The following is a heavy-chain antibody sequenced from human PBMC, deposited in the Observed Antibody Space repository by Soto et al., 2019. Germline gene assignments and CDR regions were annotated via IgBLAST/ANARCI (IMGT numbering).Heavy chain of an antibody. V-gene: IGHV4-38-2*01. Sequence: SETLSLTCAVSGYSISGDYYWGWIRQPPGKGLEWIGNIFDSGSTYYNPSLKSRVTVSVDTSKNQFSLNLTSVTAADTAVYCCATGRSGLYYFDFWGQGTLVTVSS. J-gene: IGHJ4*02. CDR3: ATGRSGLYYFDF. D-gene: IGHD1-26*01. CDR1: GYSISGDYY. CDR2: IFDSGST.